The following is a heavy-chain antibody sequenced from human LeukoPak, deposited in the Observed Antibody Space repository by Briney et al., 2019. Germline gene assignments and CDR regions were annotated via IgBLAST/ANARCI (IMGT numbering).Heavy chain of an antibody. J-gene: IGHJ4*02. Sequence: SETLSLTCTVSGGSISSSSYYWGWIRQPPGKGLEWLGSIYYSGSTYYNPSLKSRVTLSVDTSKNQFSLKLSSVTAADTAVYYCARGGYGKIMGNFDYWGQGTLVTVSS. V-gene: IGHV4-39*07. CDR3: ARGGYGKIMGNFDY. CDR2: IYYSGST. CDR1: GGSISSSSYY. D-gene: IGHD5-18*01.